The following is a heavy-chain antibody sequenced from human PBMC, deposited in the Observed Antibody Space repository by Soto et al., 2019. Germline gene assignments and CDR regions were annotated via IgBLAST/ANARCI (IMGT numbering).Heavy chain of an antibody. V-gene: IGHV4-59*01. Sequence: SETLSHTCTVSGGSIISYYWSWIRQPPGKGLEWIGYIYYSGSTNYNPSLKSRVTISVDTSKNQFSLKLSSVTAADTAVYYCARVPAYYGMDVWGQGTTVTVSS. CDR3: ARVPAYYGMDV. J-gene: IGHJ6*02. CDR2: IYYSGST. CDR1: GGSIISYY.